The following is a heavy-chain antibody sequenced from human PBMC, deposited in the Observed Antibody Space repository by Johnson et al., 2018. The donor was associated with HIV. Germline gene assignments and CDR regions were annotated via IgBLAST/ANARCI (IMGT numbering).Heavy chain of an antibody. CDR3: AREDCSSTRCSDWDSAFDI. V-gene: IGHV3-23*04. D-gene: IGHD2-2*01. Sequence: VQLVESGGGVVQPGGSLRLSCAASGFTFDDYAMSWVRQAPGKGLEWVSAISGSGGSTYYADSVKGRFTISRDNSKNTLYLQMNSLRAGDTAVYYCAREDCSSTRCSDWDSAFDIWGQGTMVTVSS. CDR1: GFTFDDYA. J-gene: IGHJ3*02. CDR2: ISGSGGST.